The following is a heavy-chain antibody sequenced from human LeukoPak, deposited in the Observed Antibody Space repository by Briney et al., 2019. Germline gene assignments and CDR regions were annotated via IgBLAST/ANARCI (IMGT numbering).Heavy chain of an antibody. CDR1: GFTFSSHY. V-gene: IGHV3-23*01. Sequence: GGSLGLLCAASGFTFSSHYMSWVRQAPGKGLEWVSAISGSGGSTYYADSVKGRFTISRDNPQDTLFLQINSLRAEDTAVYFCASHGLGYCSGGSCFDYWGEGTLVSVSS. J-gene: IGHJ4*02. D-gene: IGHD2-15*01. CDR3: ASHGLGYCSGGSCFDY. CDR2: ISGSGGST.